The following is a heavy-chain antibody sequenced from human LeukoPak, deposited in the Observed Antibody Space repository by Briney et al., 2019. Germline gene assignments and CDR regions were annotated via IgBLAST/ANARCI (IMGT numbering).Heavy chain of an antibody. V-gene: IGHV4-30-4*01. J-gene: IGHJ4*02. D-gene: IGHD3-10*01. Sequence: SETLSLTCTVSGGSISSGDYYWSWIRQPPGKGLEWIGYIYYSGSTYYNPSLKSRVTISVDTSKNQFSLKLSSVTAADTAVYYCASVPITMVRGVPHTPFDYWGQGTLVTVSS. CDR3: ASVPITMVRGVPHTPFDY. CDR2: IYYSGST. CDR1: GGSISSGDYY.